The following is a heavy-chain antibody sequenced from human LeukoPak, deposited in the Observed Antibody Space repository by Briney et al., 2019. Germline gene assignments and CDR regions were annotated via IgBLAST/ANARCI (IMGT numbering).Heavy chain of an antibody. CDR3: ARDLGYCSSTSCYDYYYYGMDV. Sequence: SETLSLTCTVSGGSISSYYWSWIRQPAGKGLEWIGRIYTSGSTNYNPSLKSRVTMSVDTSKNQFSQKLSSVTAADTAVYYCARDLGYCSSTSCYDYYYYGMDVWGQGTTVTVSS. D-gene: IGHD2-2*01. J-gene: IGHJ6*02. CDR1: GGSISSYY. CDR2: IYTSGST. V-gene: IGHV4-4*07.